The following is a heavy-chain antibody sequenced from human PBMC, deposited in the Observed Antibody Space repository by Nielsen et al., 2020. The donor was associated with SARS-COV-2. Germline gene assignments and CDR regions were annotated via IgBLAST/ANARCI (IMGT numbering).Heavy chain of an antibody. CDR2: IYSGGSST. D-gene: IGHD3-22*01. J-gene: IGHJ4*02. Sequence: GSLRLSCAASGFTFSSYAMSWVRQAPGKGLEWVSVIYSGGSSTYYADSVKGRFTISRDNSKNTLYLQMNSLRAEDTAVYYCAKDHGSGYGDYWGQGTLVTVSS. CDR3: AKDHGSGYGDY. V-gene: IGHV3-23*03. CDR1: GFTFSSYA.